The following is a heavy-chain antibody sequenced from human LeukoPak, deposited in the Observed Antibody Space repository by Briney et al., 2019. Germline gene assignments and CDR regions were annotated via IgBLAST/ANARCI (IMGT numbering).Heavy chain of an antibody. Sequence: SETLSLTCTVSGGSISSYYWSWIRQPPGKGLEWIGYIYYSGSTNCNPSLKSRVTISVDTSKNQFSLKLSSVTAADTAVYYCARQAGSGSKNYYYGMDVWGQGTTVTVSS. CDR2: IYYSGST. CDR1: GGSISSYY. CDR3: ARQAGSGSKNYYYGMDV. V-gene: IGHV4-59*08. D-gene: IGHD3-10*01. J-gene: IGHJ6*02.